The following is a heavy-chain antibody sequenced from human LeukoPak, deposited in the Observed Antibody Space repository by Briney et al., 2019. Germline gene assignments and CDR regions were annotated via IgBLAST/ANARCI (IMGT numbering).Heavy chain of an antibody. CDR1: GFTFDDYA. Sequence: PGGSLRLSCAASGFTFDDYAMHWVRQAPGKGLEWVAFIRYDGSNKYYADSVKGRFTISRDNSKNTLYLQMNSLRAEDTAVYYCAKDQIRYYYDSSGYALDYWGQGTLVTVSS. J-gene: IGHJ4*02. V-gene: IGHV3-30*02. CDR3: AKDQIRYYYDSSGYALDY. D-gene: IGHD3-22*01. CDR2: IRYDGSNK.